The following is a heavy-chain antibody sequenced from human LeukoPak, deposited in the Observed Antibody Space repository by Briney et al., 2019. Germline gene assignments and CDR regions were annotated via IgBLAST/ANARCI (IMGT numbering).Heavy chain of an antibody. J-gene: IGHJ5*02. D-gene: IGHD1-14*01. Sequence: ASVKVSCKASGYTFTGYYMHWVRQAPGKGLEWMGGFDPEDGETIYAQKFQGRVTMTEDTSTDTAYMELSSLRSEDTAVYYCATALGLLRNWPHLEFDPWGQGTLVTVSS. CDR2: FDPEDGET. CDR1: GYTFTGYY. CDR3: ATALGLLRNWPHLEFDP. V-gene: IGHV1-24*01.